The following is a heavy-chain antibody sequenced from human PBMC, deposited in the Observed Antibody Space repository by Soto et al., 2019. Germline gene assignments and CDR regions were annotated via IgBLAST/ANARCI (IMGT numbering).Heavy chain of an antibody. J-gene: IGHJ3*02. CDR1: GFTFTSSA. CDR2: IVVGSGNT. V-gene: IGHV1-58*01. D-gene: IGHD6-19*01. CDR3: AAGRIAVATGAFEI. Sequence: SVKVSCKASGFTFTSSAVQWVRQARGQRLEWIGWIVVGSGNTNYAQKFQERVTITRDMSTSTAYMELSSLRSEDTAVYYCAAGRIAVATGAFEIWGQGTMVTVSS.